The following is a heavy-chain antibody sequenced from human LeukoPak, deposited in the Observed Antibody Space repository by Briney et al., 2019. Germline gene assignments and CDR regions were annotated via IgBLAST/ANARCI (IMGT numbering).Heavy chain of an antibody. Sequence: GGSLRLSCAASGFTFSSYWMSWVRQAPGKGLEWVANIKQDGSEKYYVDSVKGRFTISRDNSKNTLYLQMNSLRAEDTAVYYCAKSTVTTPLYYFDYWGQGTLVTVSS. J-gene: IGHJ4*02. D-gene: IGHD4-17*01. V-gene: IGHV3-7*03. CDR1: GFTFSSYW. CDR3: AKSTVTTPLYYFDY. CDR2: IKQDGSEK.